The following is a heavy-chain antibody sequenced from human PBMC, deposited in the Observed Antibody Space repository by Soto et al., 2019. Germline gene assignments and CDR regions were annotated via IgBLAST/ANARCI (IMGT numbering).Heavy chain of an antibody. CDR1: GFTLSGSD. J-gene: IGHJ6*02. V-gene: IGHV3-73*01. D-gene: IGHD3-10*01. CDR3: SRHQAGRSMVFYGMDV. CDR2: IRTKSNNFAT. Sequence: LRLSCAASGFTLSGSDIHWVRQASGKGLEWVGRIRTKSNNFATSYAESVRGRFTISRDDSDNTASLQMSSLKTEDTAIYYCSRHQAGRSMVFYGMDVWGQGTTVTVSS.